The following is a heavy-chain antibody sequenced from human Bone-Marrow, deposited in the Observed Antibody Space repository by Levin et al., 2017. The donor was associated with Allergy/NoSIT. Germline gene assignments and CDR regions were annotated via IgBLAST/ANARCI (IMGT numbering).Heavy chain of an antibody. V-gene: IGHV3-49*03. Sequence: PGGSLRLSCTASGFTFGDYAMSWFRQAPGKGLEWVGFIRSKAYGGTTEYAASVKGRFTISRDDSKSIAYLQMNSLKTEDTAVYYCTRDLLDCSSTSCPNEYDYYMDVWGKGTTVTVSS. CDR2: IRSKAYGGTT. CDR1: GFTFGDYA. J-gene: IGHJ6*03. D-gene: IGHD2-2*01. CDR3: TRDLLDCSSTSCPNEYDYYMDV.